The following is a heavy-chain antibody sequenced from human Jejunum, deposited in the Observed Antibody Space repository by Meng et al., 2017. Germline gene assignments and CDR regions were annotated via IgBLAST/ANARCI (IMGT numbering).Heavy chain of an antibody. D-gene: IGHD2-21*01. V-gene: IGHV3-23*04. CDR2: IGTSADP. CDR3: AANRQSLPFDY. CDR1: GFTFSSYA. Sequence: EVQLVDSGGGFVQPGGSLRLSCTASGFTFSSYAMSWVRQTPGKGMEWVSTIGTSADPYSADSVKGRFTISRDNSENPMFLQMNSLRAEDTAVYYCAANRQSLPFDYWGQGTLVTVSS. J-gene: IGHJ4*02.